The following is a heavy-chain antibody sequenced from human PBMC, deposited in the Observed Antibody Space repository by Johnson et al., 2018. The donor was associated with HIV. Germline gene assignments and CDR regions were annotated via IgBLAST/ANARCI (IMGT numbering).Heavy chain of an antibody. CDR1: GFTFSSYA. D-gene: IGHD3-3*01. Sequence: QVQLVESGGGVVQPGRSLRLSCAASGFTFSSYAMHWVRQAPGKGLEWVAVISYDGSNKYYADPVKGRFTISRDNSKNTPYLQMNSLRAEDTAVYYCAGEDYYNFWSGADAFDIWGQGTMVTVSS. V-gene: IGHV3-30-3*01. CDR3: AGEDYYNFWSGADAFDI. J-gene: IGHJ3*02. CDR2: ISYDGSNK.